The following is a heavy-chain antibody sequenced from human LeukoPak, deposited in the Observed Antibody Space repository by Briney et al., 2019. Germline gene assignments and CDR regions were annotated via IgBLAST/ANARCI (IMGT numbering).Heavy chain of an antibody. CDR2: IYYSGST. CDR3: ARAAYGNYVDYYYYMDV. CDR1: GGSISSSSYY. D-gene: IGHD4-11*01. Sequence: SETLSLTCTVSGGSISSSSYYWGWIRQPPGKGLEWIGSIYYSGSTYYNPSLKSRVTISVDTSKNQFSLKLTSVTAADTAVYYCARAAYGNYVDYYYYMDVWGKGTTVTVSS. J-gene: IGHJ6*03. V-gene: IGHV4-39*07.